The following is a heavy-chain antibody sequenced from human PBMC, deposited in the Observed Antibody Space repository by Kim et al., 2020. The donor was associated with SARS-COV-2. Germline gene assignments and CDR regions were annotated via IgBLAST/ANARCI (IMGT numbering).Heavy chain of an antibody. CDR3: AHTRLYYYDSRSTLWFDP. J-gene: IGHJ5*02. D-gene: IGHD3-22*01. CDR1: GFSLSTSGVG. CDR2: IYWDDDK. V-gene: IGHV2-5*02. Sequence: SGPTLVNPTQTLTLTCTFSGFSLSTSGVGVGWIRQPPGKALEWLALIYWDDDKRYSPSLKSRLTITKDTSKNQVVLTMTNMDPVDTATYYCAHTRLYYYDSRSTLWFDPWGQGTLVTVSS.